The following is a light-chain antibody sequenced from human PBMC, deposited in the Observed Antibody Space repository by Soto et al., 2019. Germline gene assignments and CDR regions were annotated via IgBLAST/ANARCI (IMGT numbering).Light chain of an antibody. J-gene: IGKJ5*01. V-gene: IGKV3-20*01. CDR2: DAS. CDR1: QSVRNSN. Sequence: EIVFTQSPCTLSVSPGERATLSCRASQSVRNSNFLAWYQQKAGQAPRLLIYDASNRATGIPARFSGSGSGTDFTLTISSLEPEDFAVYYCQQYGSSPTFGQGTRLEIK. CDR3: QQYGSSPT.